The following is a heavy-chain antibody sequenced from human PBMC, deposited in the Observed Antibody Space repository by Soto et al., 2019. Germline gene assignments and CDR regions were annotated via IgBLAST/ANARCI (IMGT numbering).Heavy chain of an antibody. CDR1: GYTFTSYY. V-gene: IGHV1-46*03. CDR2: INPSGGST. J-gene: IGHJ3*02. CDR3: ANGVSVDAFES. Sequence: AAVKVSCKSSGYTFTSYYMHWVRQAPGQGLEWMGIINPSGGSTSYAQKFQGRVTMTRDTSTSTVYMELSSLRSEDTAVYYCANGVSVDAFESWGPGTMVTVSS. D-gene: IGHD4-17*01.